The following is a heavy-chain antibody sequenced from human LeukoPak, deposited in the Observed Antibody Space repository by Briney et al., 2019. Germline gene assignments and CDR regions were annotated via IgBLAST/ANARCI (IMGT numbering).Heavy chain of an antibody. V-gene: IGHV3-23*01. Sequence: GGSLRLSCVASGFTFGSYGMTWVRQAPGKGLEWVSIVSGSGDNTNYADSVKGRFTIFRDNSKNTLYLQMNSLRAADTALYYCAKVLHPYSSNWEFDYWGQGTLVTVSS. CDR1: GFTFGSYG. CDR2: VSGSGDNT. CDR3: AKVLHPYSSNWEFDY. D-gene: IGHD6-13*01. J-gene: IGHJ4*02.